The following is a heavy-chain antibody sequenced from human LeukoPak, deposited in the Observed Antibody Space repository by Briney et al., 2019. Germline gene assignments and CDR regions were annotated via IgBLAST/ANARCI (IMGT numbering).Heavy chain of an antibody. V-gene: IGHV4-31*03. Sequence: SETLSLTCTVSGGSINSGGYFWSWIRQHPGKGLEWIGYIYYSGSTYYNPSLKSRVTISADTSKNQFSLKLSSVTAADTAVYYCARVFYDSSGYYRGRDFDIWGQGTMVTVSS. CDR3: ARVFYDSSGYYRGRDFDI. CDR1: GGSINSGGYF. CDR2: IYYSGST. J-gene: IGHJ3*02. D-gene: IGHD3-22*01.